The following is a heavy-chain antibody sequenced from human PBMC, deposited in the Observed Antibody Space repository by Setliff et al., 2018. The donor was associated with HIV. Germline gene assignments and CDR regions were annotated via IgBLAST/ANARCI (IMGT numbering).Heavy chain of an antibody. J-gene: IGHJ5*02. CDR2: IYYTGGT. D-gene: IGHD3-22*01. CDR3: ARSMRYFYDTSGFSWFDP. CDR1: GGSVSNTTYY. Sequence: SETLSLTCTVSGGSVSNTTYYWGWIRQPPGKGLEWIGNIYYTGGTYYNPSLKSRVTISVDTSKDQFSLKLRSLTATDTAIYHCARSMRYFYDTSGFSWFDPWGQGTLVTVSS. V-gene: IGHV4-39*01.